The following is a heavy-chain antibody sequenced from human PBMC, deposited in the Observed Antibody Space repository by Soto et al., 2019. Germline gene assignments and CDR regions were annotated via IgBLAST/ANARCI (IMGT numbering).Heavy chain of an antibody. V-gene: IGHV3-21*01. J-gene: IGHJ4*02. Sequence: PGGSLRLSCAASGFTFSSYSMNWVRQAPGKGLEWVSSISSSSSYIYYADSVKGRFTISRDNAKNSLYLQMNSLRAEDTAVYYCARGRGGYSYGYVSHWGQGTLVTVSS. D-gene: IGHD5-18*01. CDR1: GFTFSSYS. CDR3: ARGRGGYSYGYVSH. CDR2: ISSSSSYI.